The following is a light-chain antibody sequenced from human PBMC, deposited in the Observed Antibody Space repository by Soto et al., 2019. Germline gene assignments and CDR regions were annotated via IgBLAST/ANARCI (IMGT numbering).Light chain of an antibody. CDR3: MQALESPPT. CDR1: QSLLNRNGQNC. Sequence: DIVMTQSPLSLPVTPGEPASISCRSSQSLLNRNGQNCLDWYLQKPGQSPQLLIHMGFIRASGVPDRFSGSESGTYFTLTISRVEAEDVGVYYCMQALESPPTFGGGTKVEIK. CDR2: MGF. J-gene: IGKJ4*01. V-gene: IGKV2-28*01.